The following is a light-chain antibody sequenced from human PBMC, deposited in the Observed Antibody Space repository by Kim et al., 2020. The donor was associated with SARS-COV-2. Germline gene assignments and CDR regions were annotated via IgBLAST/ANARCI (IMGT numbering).Light chain of an antibody. CDR1: QSVTTW. Sequence: ASVGDRVTITCRASQSVTTWLAWYQQKPGQAPKLLIYEASSLQNGVPPRFSGSGSGTEFSLTISSLQPEDFATYYCQQYDAYPRTFGQGTKVDIK. CDR3: QQYDAYPRT. CDR2: EAS. J-gene: IGKJ1*01. V-gene: IGKV1-5*03.